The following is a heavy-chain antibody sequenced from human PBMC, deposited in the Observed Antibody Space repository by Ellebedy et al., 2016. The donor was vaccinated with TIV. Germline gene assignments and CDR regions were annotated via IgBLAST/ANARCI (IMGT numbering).Heavy chain of an antibody. D-gene: IGHD3-16*01. J-gene: IGHJ4*02. CDR3: VRHPTLGTLDY. CDR1: GGSITSGSYY. Sequence: MPGGSLRLSCTVSGGSITSGSYYWAWIRQPPGKGLEWVGYVYFIGSTNYNPSLKSRVTTSVDTSKNQFSLKLTSVTAADTAVYYCVRHPTLGTLDYWGQGAQVTVSS. CDR2: VYFIGST. V-gene: IGHV4-39*01.